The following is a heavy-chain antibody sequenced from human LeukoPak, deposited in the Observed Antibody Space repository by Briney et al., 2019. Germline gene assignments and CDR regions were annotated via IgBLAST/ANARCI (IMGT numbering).Heavy chain of an antibody. Sequence: SQTLSLTCTVSGGSISSGNYYWSWIRQPAGKGLEWIGRIWADGAPTYRPSLKNRVTISVDTSKNQFSLKLSSVTAADTAVYYCARGPVVVAANGWYFDLWGRGTLVTVSS. CDR1: GGSISSGNYY. CDR2: IWADGAP. D-gene: IGHD2-15*01. J-gene: IGHJ2*01. CDR3: ARGPVVVAANGWYFDL. V-gene: IGHV4-61*02.